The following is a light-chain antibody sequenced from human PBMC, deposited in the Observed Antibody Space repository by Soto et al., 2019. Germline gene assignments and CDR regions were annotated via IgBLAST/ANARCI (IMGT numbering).Light chain of an antibody. J-gene: IGKJ5*01. Sequence: EIVMTQSPATLSVSPGERATLSCRASQRVSSYLAWYQQKPGQAPRLLIYGASTRATGIPARFSGSGSGTEFTLTISSLESEDFAVYYCQQYNNSPITFGQGTRLEI. CDR1: QRVSSY. V-gene: IGKV3-15*01. CDR3: QQYNNSPIT. CDR2: GAS.